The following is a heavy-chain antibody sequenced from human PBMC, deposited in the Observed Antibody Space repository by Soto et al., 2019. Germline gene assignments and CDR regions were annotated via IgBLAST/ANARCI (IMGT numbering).Heavy chain of an antibody. D-gene: IGHD1-26*01. J-gene: IGHJ3*02. CDR3: AKGLLAIVGTTLPRDAFNI. CDR2: ISHDGSYK. CDR1: GFSFTTYV. Sequence: QVQLAESGGGVVQPGRSLRLSCAASGFSFTTYVMHWVRQAPGKGLEWVAVISHDGSYKYYGDAVKGRFTISRDTSKNAVDMEMNSLRPEDTAVYYCAKGLLAIVGTTLPRDAFNIWGQGTMVTVSS. V-gene: IGHV3-30*18.